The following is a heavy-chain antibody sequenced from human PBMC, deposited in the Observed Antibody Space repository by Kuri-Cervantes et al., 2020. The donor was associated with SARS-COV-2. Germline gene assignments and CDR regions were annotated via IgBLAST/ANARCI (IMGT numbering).Heavy chain of an antibody. J-gene: IGHJ4*02. D-gene: IGHD4-17*01. V-gene: IGHV5-51*01. CDR1: GHTLTNYW. CDR3: ASRGTTVPAGNY. CDR2: IYPGDSET. Sequence: GESLKIPCKASGHTLTNYWIGWMRHMPGKGLEWVGIIYPGDSETRYSPSFQGQVTISADKSITTAYLQWSSLKASDTAIYFCASRGTTVPAGNYWGQGTLVTVSS.